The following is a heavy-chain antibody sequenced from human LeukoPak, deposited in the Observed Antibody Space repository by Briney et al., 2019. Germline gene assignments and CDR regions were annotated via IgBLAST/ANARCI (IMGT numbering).Heavy chain of an antibody. V-gene: IGHV1-46*01. Sequence: ASVKVSCKASGYTFSSYYVHWVRQAPGQGLEWMGMIIPSDGFTSYAQKFQGRVTMTRNTSISTAYMELSSLRSEDTAVYYCARTKKSITIFGVVMNYYMDVWGKGTTVTVSS. D-gene: IGHD3-3*01. CDR3: ARTKKSITIFGVVMNYYMDV. CDR1: GYTFSSYY. J-gene: IGHJ6*03. CDR2: IIPSDGFT.